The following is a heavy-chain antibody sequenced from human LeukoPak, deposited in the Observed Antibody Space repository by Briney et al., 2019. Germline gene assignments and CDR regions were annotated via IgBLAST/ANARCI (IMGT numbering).Heavy chain of an antibody. Sequence: GGSLRLSCAASGFTFSSYAMNWVRQAPGKGLEWVSISGSGGDTYYADSVKGRFTISRDNSKNTLYLQMNSLRAEDTAVYYCAKQGDRYVAAAGSDYYFDYWGQGTLVTVSS. CDR2: ISGSGGDT. D-gene: IGHD6-13*01. CDR1: GFTFSSYA. CDR3: AKQGDRYVAAAGSDYYFDY. V-gene: IGHV3-23*01. J-gene: IGHJ4*02.